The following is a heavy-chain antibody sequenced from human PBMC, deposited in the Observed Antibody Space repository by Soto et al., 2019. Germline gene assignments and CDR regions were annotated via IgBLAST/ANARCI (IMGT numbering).Heavy chain of an antibody. V-gene: IGHV4-34*01. CDR3: ARTGYSSGWYRASRNAFDI. D-gene: IGHD6-19*01. J-gene: IGHJ3*02. CDR2: INHSGST. CDR1: GGSFSGYY. Sequence: PSETLSLTCAVYGGSFSGYYWSWIRQPPGKGLEWIGEINHSGSTNYNPSLKSRVTISVDTSKNQFSLKLRSVTAADTAVYYCARTGYSSGWYRASRNAFDIWGQGTMVTVSS.